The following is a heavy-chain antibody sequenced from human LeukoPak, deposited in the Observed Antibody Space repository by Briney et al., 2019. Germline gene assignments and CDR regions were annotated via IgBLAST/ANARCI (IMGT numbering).Heavy chain of an antibody. J-gene: IGHJ5*02. Sequence: GASVKVSCKASGYTFTSYGISWVRQAPGQGLEWMGWISAYNGNTNYAQKLQGRVTMTTDTSTSTAYMELRSLRSDDTAVYYCAREYPRDIVATIDFNWFDPWGQGTLVTVSS. V-gene: IGHV1-18*01. CDR2: ISAYNGNT. D-gene: IGHD5-12*01. CDR1: GYTFTSYG. CDR3: AREYPRDIVATIDFNWFDP.